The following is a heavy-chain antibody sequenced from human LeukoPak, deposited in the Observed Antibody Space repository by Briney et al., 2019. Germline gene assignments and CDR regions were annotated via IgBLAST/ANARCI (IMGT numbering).Heavy chain of an antibody. V-gene: IGHV3-21*01. J-gene: IGHJ5*02. CDR2: ISSTGSYV. D-gene: IGHD1-1*01. CDR1: GFNLNSYM. CDR3: TRVAQSGPTGWFDP. Sequence: GGSLRLSCAASGFNLNSYMLNWVRQAPGKGLEWVSSISSTGSYVYYADSVKGRFTISRDNPGNVVYLQMDSLRAEDTAVYYCTRVAQSGPTGWFDPWAREPWSPSPQ.